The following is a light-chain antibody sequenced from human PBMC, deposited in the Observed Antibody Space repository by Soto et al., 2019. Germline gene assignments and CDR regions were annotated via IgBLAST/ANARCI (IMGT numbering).Light chain of an antibody. CDR3: QQYYSIPWT. J-gene: IGKJ1*01. V-gene: IGKV3-20*01. Sequence: ENKLTTPHGSPSFSTLASLPLSCRSGQRVSSNYAAEGKRERGAGAGFLLNGASSMAAVVPASFSGSGSGTDFTLTISSLLHEDFAAYYCQQYYSIPWTFGQGTKVAIK. CDR1: QRVSSNY. CDR2: GAS.